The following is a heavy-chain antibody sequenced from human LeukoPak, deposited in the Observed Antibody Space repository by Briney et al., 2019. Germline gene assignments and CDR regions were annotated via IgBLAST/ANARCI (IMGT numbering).Heavy chain of an antibody. CDR2: MHYSGDT. CDR1: GGSISYGGYY. Sequence: SETLSLTCTVSGGSISYGGYYWTSIRQHPGKGLEWIGYMHYSGDTHYNPSLKSRVTISVDTSKNHFSLKLSSVTAADTAMYYCARRVAYDSAPGIAFDIWGQGTMVTVSS. D-gene: IGHD3-22*01. V-gene: IGHV4-31*03. CDR3: ARRVAYDSAPGIAFDI. J-gene: IGHJ3*02.